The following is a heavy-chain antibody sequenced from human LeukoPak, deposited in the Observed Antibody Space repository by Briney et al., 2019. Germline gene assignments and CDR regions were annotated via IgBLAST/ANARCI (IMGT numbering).Heavy chain of an antibody. CDR2: INPIGGSR. Sequence: WASVKVSCKASGYTFTGYYMHWVRQAPGQGLEWMGTINPIGGSRSYAQKFQGRVTMTRDTSTSTVYMELSSLRSEDTAVYYCARDDTGDFDHWGQGTLVTVSS. J-gene: IGHJ4*02. D-gene: IGHD3-10*01. V-gene: IGHV1-46*01. CDR1: GYTFTGYY. CDR3: ARDDTGDFDH.